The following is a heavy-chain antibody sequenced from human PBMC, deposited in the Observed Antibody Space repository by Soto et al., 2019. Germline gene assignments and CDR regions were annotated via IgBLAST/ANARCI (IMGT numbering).Heavy chain of an antibody. CDR1: GGSIRSYY. Sequence: SETLSLTCTVSGGSIRSYYWTWIRQPPGKGLEWIGYIYDSGYAYYNPSLKSRVTMSVDTSKNLFSLKLTSVTAADTAVYYCARGVIGTAFGHWGQGNPVTVS. V-gene: IGHV4-59*12. CDR2: IYDSGYA. CDR3: ARGVIGTAFGH. J-gene: IGHJ4*02. D-gene: IGHD2-21*01.